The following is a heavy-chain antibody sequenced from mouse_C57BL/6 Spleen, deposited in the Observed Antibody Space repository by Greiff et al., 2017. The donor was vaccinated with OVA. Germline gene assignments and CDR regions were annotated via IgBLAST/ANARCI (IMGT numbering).Heavy chain of an antibody. J-gene: IGHJ4*01. CDR2: IDPSDSYT. D-gene: IGHD1-1*01. V-gene: IGHV1-50*01. CDR3: ARSLYYYGSNYYAMDY. Sequence: VKLQESGAELVKPGASVKLSCKASGYTFTSYWMQWVKQRPGQGLEWIGEIDPSDSYTNYNQKFKGKATLTVDTSSSTAYMQLSSLTSEDSAVYYCARSLYYYGSNYYAMDYWGQGTSVTVSS. CDR1: GYTFTSYW.